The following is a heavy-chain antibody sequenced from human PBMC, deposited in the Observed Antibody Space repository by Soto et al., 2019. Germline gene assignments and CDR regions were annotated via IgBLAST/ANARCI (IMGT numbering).Heavy chain of an antibody. V-gene: IGHV1-46*01. CDR3: ARSPRPTGTTLYYFDS. CDR1: GYTLTSFY. Sequence: ASVKVSCKASGYTLTSFYMHWMRQAPGQGLEWMGVIDPSAGSTTYAQKFKGRVRMTRDAFTSTVFMELSSLRSEDTAVYYCARSPRPTGTTLYYFDSWGQRTLVTVSS. J-gene: IGHJ4*02. D-gene: IGHD1-1*01. CDR2: IDPSAGST.